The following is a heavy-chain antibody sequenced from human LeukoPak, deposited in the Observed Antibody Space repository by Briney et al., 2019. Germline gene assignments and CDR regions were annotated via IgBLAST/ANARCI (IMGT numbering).Heavy chain of an antibody. CDR1: GFTLSTYS. Sequence: GGSLRLSCAASGFTLSTYSMNWVRQAPGKGLQWVSYISNTGTTIYYADSVKGRFSISRDTVKNSLFLQMHSLRVEDTALYYCVRKRIVGAPYFDYWGQGTLVTVSS. D-gene: IGHD1-26*01. J-gene: IGHJ4*02. CDR2: ISNTGTTI. CDR3: VRKRIVGAPYFDY. V-gene: IGHV3-48*01.